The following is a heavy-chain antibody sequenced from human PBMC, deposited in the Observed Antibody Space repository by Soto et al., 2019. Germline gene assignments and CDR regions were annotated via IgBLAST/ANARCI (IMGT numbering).Heavy chain of an antibody. Sequence: SVKVSCKASGGTFSSYAISWVLQAPGQGLEWMGGIIPIFGTANYAQKFQGRVTITADESTSTAYMELSSLRSEDTAVYYCARPDYYDSSGYYSFDYWGQGTLVTVSS. D-gene: IGHD3-22*01. V-gene: IGHV1-69*13. J-gene: IGHJ4*02. CDR3: ARPDYYDSSGYYSFDY. CDR2: IIPIFGTA. CDR1: GGTFSSYA.